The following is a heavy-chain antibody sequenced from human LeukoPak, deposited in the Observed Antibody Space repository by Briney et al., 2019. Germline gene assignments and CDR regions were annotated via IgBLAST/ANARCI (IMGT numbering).Heavy chain of an antibody. CDR2: TSGNGAKT. V-gene: IGHV3-23*01. J-gene: IGHJ4*02. Sequence: GGSLRLSCAASGFTFSSYWMSWVRQAPGKGLEWVSATSGNGAKTYYADSVKGRFTISRDNSKNTLYLQMNSLRAEDTAVYYCAKDSGWPFDYWGQGTLVTVSS. CDR1: GFTFSSYW. CDR3: AKDSGWPFDY. D-gene: IGHD6-19*01.